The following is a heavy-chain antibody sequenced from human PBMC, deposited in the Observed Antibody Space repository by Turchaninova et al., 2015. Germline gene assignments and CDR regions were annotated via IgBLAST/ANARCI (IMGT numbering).Heavy chain of an antibody. D-gene: IGHD1-1*01. CDR3: ARDWTQTGVNYFDY. J-gene: IGHJ4*02. CDR1: GVPLNSSKHY. Sequence: QLQLQESGPGLVKPSEHLSLTCSVSGVPLNSSKHYLSWSRQPPGKGLEWIGSIFHSGNTFYNPSLQSRVTISVYSSKNQFSLTLSSVTAADTAVYYCARDWTQTGVNYFDYWGQGTLLTVSS. CDR2: IFHSGNT. V-gene: IGHV4-39*07.